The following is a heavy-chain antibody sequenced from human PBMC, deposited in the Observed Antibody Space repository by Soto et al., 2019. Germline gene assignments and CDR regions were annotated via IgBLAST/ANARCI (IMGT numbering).Heavy chain of an antibody. Sequence: EVQVEESGGGLVQPGGSLRLSCAASGITFSNYWMEWVRQAPGKGLLWVSRIHSDGITTYYGDSVKGRFTISRDNAKSTVYLQMNSLGAEDTATYHCTLHKFDSSGYVSDYWGQGTLVTVSS. J-gene: IGHJ4*02. V-gene: IGHV3-74*01. CDR3: TLHKFDSSGYVSDY. CDR1: GITFSNYW. CDR2: IHSDGITT. D-gene: IGHD3-22*01.